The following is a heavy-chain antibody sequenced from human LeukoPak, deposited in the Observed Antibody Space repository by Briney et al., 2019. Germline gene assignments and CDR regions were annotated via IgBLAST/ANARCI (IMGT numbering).Heavy chain of an antibody. Sequence: ASVKVSCKASGYTFTSYAMHWVRQAPGQRLEWMGWINAGNGNTKYSQEFQGRVTITRDTSASTAYMEMSSLRSEGMAVYYCARDRGAAAGTLRGYYYYYMDVWGKGTTVTVSS. D-gene: IGHD6-13*01. CDR1: GYTFTSYA. CDR3: ARDRGAAAGTLRGYYYYYMDV. J-gene: IGHJ6*03. CDR2: INAGNGNT. V-gene: IGHV1-3*03.